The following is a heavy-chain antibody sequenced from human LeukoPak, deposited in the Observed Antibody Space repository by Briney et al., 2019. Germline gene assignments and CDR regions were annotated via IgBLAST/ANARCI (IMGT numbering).Heavy chain of an antibody. CDR3: ARIRLRWNTAMVTCFDY. D-gene: IGHD5-18*01. Sequence: SETLSLTCAVYGGSFSGYYWSWIRQPPGKGLEWIGEINHSGSTNYNPSLKSRVTISVDTSKNQFSLKLSSVTAADTAVYYCARIRLRWNTAMVTCFDYWGQGTLVTVSS. CDR1: GGSFSGYY. J-gene: IGHJ4*02. V-gene: IGHV4-34*01. CDR2: INHSGST.